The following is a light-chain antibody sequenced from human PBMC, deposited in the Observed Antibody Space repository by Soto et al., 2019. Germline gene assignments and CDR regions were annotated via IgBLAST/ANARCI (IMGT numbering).Light chain of an antibody. CDR2: GAS. CDR3: QQYNNWPPLT. J-gene: IGKJ1*01. Sequence: EIVMTQSPATLSVSPGERATLSCRASQSVSSNLAWYQQKPGQAPRRLIYGASTRATGIPARFSGSGSGTEFTLTIRSLQSEDFAVYYCQQYNNWPPLTFGQGTKVEIK. CDR1: QSVSSN. V-gene: IGKV3D-15*01.